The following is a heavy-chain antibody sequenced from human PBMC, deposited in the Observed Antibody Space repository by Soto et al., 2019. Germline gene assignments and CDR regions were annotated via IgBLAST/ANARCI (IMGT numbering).Heavy chain of an antibody. Sequence: EVQVVEAGGDLVQPGRSLRLSCVVSGFTFKKYAIHWVRQAPGKGLEWVSGISWDSDRIDYADSVRGRFTSSRDSAKNSVVLQMNSLRTDDTALYYCVQDLVPGGVDVWGRGTTVTVSS. CDR3: VQDLVPGGVDV. V-gene: IGHV3-9*01. J-gene: IGHJ6*02. D-gene: IGHD2-2*01. CDR1: GFTFKKYA. CDR2: ISWDSDRI.